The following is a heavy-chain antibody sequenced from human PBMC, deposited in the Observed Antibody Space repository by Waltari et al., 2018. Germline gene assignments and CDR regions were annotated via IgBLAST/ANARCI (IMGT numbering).Heavy chain of an antibody. V-gene: IGHV1-69*05. CDR3: AREYDYGGTIDY. J-gene: IGHJ4*02. D-gene: IGHD3-10*01. CDR1: GGTFSSYA. CDR2: IIPIFGTA. Sequence: QVQLVQSGAEVKKPGSSVKVSCKASGGTFSSYAISWVRQAPGQGLEWMGGIIPIFGTAKDAQKCQGRVTITTDESTSTAYMELSSLRSEDTAVYYCAREYDYGGTIDYWGQGTLVTVSS.